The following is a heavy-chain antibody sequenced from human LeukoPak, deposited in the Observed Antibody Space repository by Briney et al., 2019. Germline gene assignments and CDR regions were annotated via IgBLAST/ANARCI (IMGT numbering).Heavy chain of an antibody. J-gene: IGHJ4*02. Sequence: PGGSLRLSCAASGFTFSSYSMNWVRQAPGKGLEWVSYISSSSSTIYYADSVKGRFTISRDNAKNSLYLQMNSLRAEDTAVYYCAKDLGSSWAQTYYFDYWGQGTLVTVSS. D-gene: IGHD6-13*01. CDR3: AKDLGSSWAQTYYFDY. CDR2: ISSSSSTI. V-gene: IGHV3-48*01. CDR1: GFTFSSYS.